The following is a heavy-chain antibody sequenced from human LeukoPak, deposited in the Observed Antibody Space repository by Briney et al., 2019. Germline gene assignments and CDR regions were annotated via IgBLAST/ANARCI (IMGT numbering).Heavy chain of an antibody. CDR1: GFTFSSYA. V-gene: IGHV3-23*01. CDR2: ISGSGGST. D-gene: IGHD6-19*01. J-gene: IGHJ4*02. Sequence: GGSLRLSCAASGFTFSSYAMSWVRQAPGKGLEWVSTISGSGGSTYYADSVKGRFTISKDNSKNTLYLQMNSLRAEDTAVYYCAKASSGWYFDYWGQGTLVTVSS. CDR3: AKASSGWYFDY.